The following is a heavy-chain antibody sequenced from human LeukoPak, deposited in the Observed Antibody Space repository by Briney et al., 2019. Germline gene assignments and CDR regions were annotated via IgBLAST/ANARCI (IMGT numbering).Heavy chain of an antibody. CDR1: GFTLSTYA. CDR3: ARIRGGPIDY. D-gene: IGHD3-16*01. CDR2: ISYDGTDT. J-gene: IGHJ4*02. V-gene: IGHV3-30*09. Sequence: GGSLRLSCAASGFTLSTYAMHWVRQAPGKGLEWVAVISYDGTDTYYADSVKGRFDISRDTSKNSLYLQMNSLRPADTAVFYCARIRGGPIDYWGQGTLVTVSS.